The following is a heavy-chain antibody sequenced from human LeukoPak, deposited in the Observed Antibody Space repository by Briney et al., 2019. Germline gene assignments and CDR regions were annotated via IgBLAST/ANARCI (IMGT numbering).Heavy chain of an antibody. CDR1: GGSFSGYY. CDR2: INHSGSI. D-gene: IGHD3-10*01. J-gene: IGHJ5*02. CDR3: ARGPGGNWFDP. Sequence: SETLSLTCAVYGGSFSGYYWSWIRQPPGKGLEWIGEINHSGSINYNPSLKSRVTISVDTSKNQFSLKLSSVTAADSAVYYCARGPGGNWFDPWGQGTLVTVSS. V-gene: IGHV4-34*01.